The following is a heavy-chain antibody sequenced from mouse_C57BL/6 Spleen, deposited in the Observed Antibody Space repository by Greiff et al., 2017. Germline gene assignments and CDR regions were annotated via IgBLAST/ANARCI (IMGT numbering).Heavy chain of an antibody. CDR2: IDPENGDT. Sequence: VQLQQSGAELVRPGASVKLSCTASGFNIKDDYMHWVKQRPEPGLEWIGWIDPENGDTAYASKFQGKATITADTSSNTAYLQLSSLTSEDTAVYYCTGYRGVPAVAYGGQGTLVTVSA. V-gene: IGHV14-4*01. D-gene: IGHD5-1*01. CDR1: GFNIKDDY. J-gene: IGHJ3*01. CDR3: TGYRGVPAVAY.